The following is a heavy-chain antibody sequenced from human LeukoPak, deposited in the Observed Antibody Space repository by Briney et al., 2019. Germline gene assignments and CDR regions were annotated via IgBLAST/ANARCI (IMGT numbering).Heavy chain of an antibody. CDR1: GYTFTGYY. CDR3: ATEQVGYCSSTSCYLGY. J-gene: IGHJ4*02. D-gene: IGHD2-2*01. V-gene: IGHV1-2*02. CDR2: INPNSGGT. Sequence: ASVKVSCKSSGYTFTGYYMHWVQQAPGQGLEWMGWINPNSGGTNYAQKFQGRVTMTRDTSISTAYMELSRLRSDDTAVYYCATEQVGYCSSTSCYLGYWGQGTLVTVSS.